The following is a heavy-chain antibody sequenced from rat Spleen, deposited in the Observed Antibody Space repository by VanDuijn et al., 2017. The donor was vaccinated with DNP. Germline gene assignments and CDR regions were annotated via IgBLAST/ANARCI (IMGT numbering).Heavy chain of an antibody. Sequence: EVQLVESGGGLVQPGRSLKLSCIASGFTFSDYNMAWVRQAPKKGLEWVATISYDGSRNYYRDSVKGRFTISRDNAKNTLYLQMNSLRSEDLATYYCVRWNSGHFDYWGQGVMVPVSS. V-gene: IGHV5-7*01. CDR2: ISYDGSRN. D-gene: IGHD4-3*01. CDR1: GFTFSDYN. CDR3: VRWNSGHFDY. J-gene: IGHJ2*01.